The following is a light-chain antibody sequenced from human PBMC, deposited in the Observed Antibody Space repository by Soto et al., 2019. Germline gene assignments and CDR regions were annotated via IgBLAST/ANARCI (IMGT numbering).Light chain of an antibody. J-gene: IGKJ1*01. V-gene: IGKV1-5*01. CDR2: DAS. CDR3: QQYYSYSWT. Sequence: TQMNQSTSTLSGSLGDSVTSTCRASQSISAWLAWYQQKPGRAPKLLIYDASSLESGVPSRFSGSGSGTEFTLTISSLQPDDFATYYCQQYYSYSWTCGQGTKV. CDR1: QSISAW.